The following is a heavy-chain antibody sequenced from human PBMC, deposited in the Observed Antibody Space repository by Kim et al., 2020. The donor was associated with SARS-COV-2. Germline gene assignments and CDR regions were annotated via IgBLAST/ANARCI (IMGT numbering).Heavy chain of an antibody. CDR2: FDPEDVET. J-gene: IGHJ4*02. D-gene: IGHD3-10*01. CDR3: ATEAVGSMGSAFDY. Sequence: ASVKVSCKVSGYTLTELSMHWVRQAPGKGLEWMGGFDPEDVETIYAQKFQGRVTMTEDTSTDTAYMELSSLRSEDTAVYYCATEAVGSMGSAFDYWGQGTLVTVSS. CDR1: GYTLTELS. V-gene: IGHV1-24*01.